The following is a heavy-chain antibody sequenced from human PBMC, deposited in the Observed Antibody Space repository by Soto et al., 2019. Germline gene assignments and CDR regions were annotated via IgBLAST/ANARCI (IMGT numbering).Heavy chain of an antibody. V-gene: IGHV3-30-3*01. CDR2: ISYDGSNK. D-gene: IGHD3-10*01. CDR1: GFTFSSYA. CDR3: ARVNTYYYGSGSPKDDY. Sequence: QVQLVESGGGVVQPGRSLRLSCAASGFTFSSYAMHWVRQAPGKGLEWVAVISYDGSNKYYADSVKGRFTISRDNSKNTLYLKMNSLRAEDTAVYYCARVNTYYYGSGSPKDDYWGQGTLVTVSS. J-gene: IGHJ4*02.